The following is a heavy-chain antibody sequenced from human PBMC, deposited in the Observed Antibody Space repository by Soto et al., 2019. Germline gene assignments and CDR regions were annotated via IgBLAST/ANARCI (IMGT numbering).Heavy chain of an antibody. CDR1: GFTFSSYA. CDR2: VSIGGST. D-gene: IGHD2-15*01. CDR3: AKRRGAGGHFDY. J-gene: IGHJ4*02. Sequence: DVQLLESGGGLVQPEGSLSLSCAASGFTFSSYAMGWVRQGPGKGLEWVAVVSIGGSTHYADSVRGRFTISRDNSKNTRSLQMNSLTAEYTAVYFCAKRRGAGGHFDYWGQGALVTGSS. V-gene: IGHV3-23*01.